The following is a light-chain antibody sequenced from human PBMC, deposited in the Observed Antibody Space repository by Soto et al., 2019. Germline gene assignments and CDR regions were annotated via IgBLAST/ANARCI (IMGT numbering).Light chain of an antibody. CDR3: QQYNNWHFT. CDR2: GAS. Sequence: EIVMTQSPATLSVSPGERATLSCRASQSVGNNLDWYQQKPGQAPRLLIYGASTRATGIPARFSGSGSGTEFTLTISSLQSEDFAVYYCQQYNNWHFTFGPGTKVDIK. CDR1: QSVGNN. V-gene: IGKV3-15*01. J-gene: IGKJ3*01.